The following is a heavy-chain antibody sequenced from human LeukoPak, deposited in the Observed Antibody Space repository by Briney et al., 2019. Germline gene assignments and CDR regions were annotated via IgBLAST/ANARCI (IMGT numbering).Heavy chain of an antibody. CDR1: GGSISSYY. CDR3: AASSSGYYWAAFDI. D-gene: IGHD3-22*01. J-gene: IGHJ3*02. Sequence: PSEPLSLTCTVSGGSISSYYWSWIRQPPGKGLEWIGYIYYSGSTNYNPSLKSRVTISVDTSKNQFSLKLSSVTAADTAVYYCAASSSGYYWAAFDIWGQGTMVTVSS. CDR2: IYYSGST. V-gene: IGHV4-59*01.